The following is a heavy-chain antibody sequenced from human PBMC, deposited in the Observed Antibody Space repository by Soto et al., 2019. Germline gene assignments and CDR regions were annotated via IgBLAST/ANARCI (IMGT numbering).Heavy chain of an antibody. CDR2: IDPSDSYT. Sequence: VESLKISCKGSGYSFTSYWISWVRQMPGKGLEWMGRIDPSDSYTNYSPSFQGHVTISADKSISTAYLQWSSLKASDTAMYYCARQGVAARYYGMDVWGQGTTVTVSS. CDR1: GYSFTSYW. V-gene: IGHV5-10-1*01. CDR3: ARQGVAARYYGMDV. J-gene: IGHJ6*02. D-gene: IGHD6-6*01.